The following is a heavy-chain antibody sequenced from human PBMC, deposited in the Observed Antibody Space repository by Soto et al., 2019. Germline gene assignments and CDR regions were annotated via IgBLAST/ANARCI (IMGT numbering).Heavy chain of an antibody. V-gene: IGHV1-18*01. D-gene: IGHD2-15*01. CDR3: ARDWASPGYCSGGSCYSDY. J-gene: IGHJ4*02. CDR2: ISAYNGNT. Sequence: ASVKVSCKASGYTFTSYGISWVRQAPGQGLEWMGWISAYNGNTNYAQKLQGRVTMTTDTSTSTAYMELRSLRSDDTAVYYCARDWASPGYCSGGSCYSDYWGQGTLVTV. CDR1: GYTFTSYG.